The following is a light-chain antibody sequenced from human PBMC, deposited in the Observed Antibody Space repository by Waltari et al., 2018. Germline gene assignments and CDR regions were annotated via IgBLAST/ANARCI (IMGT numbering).Light chain of an antibody. Sequence: QSALTQPASVSGSPGQSITISCTGTSSDVGGYNYVSWYQQHPGKAPKPMIYAVSNRPSGVSNRFSGSKSGNTASLTISGLQAEDEADYYCSSYTSSSTRVFGGGTKLTVL. CDR2: AVS. J-gene: IGLJ3*02. V-gene: IGLV2-14*01. CDR3: SSYTSSSTRV. CDR1: SSDVGGYNY.